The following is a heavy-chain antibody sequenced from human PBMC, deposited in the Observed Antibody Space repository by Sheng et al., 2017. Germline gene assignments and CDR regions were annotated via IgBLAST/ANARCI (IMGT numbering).Heavy chain of an antibody. V-gene: IGHV1-8*01. J-gene: IGHJ3*02. Sequence: QVQLVQSGAEVKKPGASVKVSCKASGYTFTSYDINRVRQATGQGLEWMGWMNPNSGNTGYAQKFQGRVTMTRNTSISTAYMELSSLRSEDTAVYYCARGRTTMPKPAFDIWGQGTMVTVSS. CDR2: MNPNSGNT. CDR3: ARGRTTMPKPAFDI. D-gene: IGHD2-2*01. CDR1: GYTFTSYD.